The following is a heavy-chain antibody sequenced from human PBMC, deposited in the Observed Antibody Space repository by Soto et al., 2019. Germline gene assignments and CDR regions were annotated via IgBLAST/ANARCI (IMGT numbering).Heavy chain of an antibody. V-gene: IGHV1-8*01. Sequence: QVQLVQSGAELKKPGASVKVSCKASGYTFSNYDMNWVRQATGQGPEWIGWVNPNKGDTGYAQKFQGRVTLTTDISTTTAYMELTSLRSEDTAIYYCAKVSRKGSAIDFDYWGQGTPITVSS. CDR3: AKVSRKGSAIDFDY. CDR2: VNPNKGDT. J-gene: IGHJ4*02. CDR1: GYTFSNYD. D-gene: IGHD3-10*01.